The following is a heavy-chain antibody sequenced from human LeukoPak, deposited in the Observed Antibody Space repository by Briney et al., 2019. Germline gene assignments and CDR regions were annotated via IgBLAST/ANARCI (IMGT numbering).Heavy chain of an antibody. CDR3: ARGRLARMTIFGVVITSNWFDP. V-gene: IGHV4-34*01. CDR1: GGSFSGYY. J-gene: IGHJ5*02. CDR2: INHSGST. Sequence: SETLSLTCAVYGGSFSGYYWSWIRQPPGKGLEWIGEINHSGSTNYNPSLKSRVTISVDTSKNQFSLKLSSVTAADTAVYYCARGRLARMTIFGVVITSNWFDPWGQGTLVTVSS. D-gene: IGHD3-3*01.